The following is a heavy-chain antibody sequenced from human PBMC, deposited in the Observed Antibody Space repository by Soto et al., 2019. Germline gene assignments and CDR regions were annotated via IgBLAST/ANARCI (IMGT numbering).Heavy chain of an antibody. CDR3: ARDPVGVVVPAAFGMDV. Sequence: QVQLQESGPGLVKPSQTLSLTCTVSGGSISSGDYYWSWIRQPPGKGLEWIGYIYYSGSTYYNPSLKSRVTISVDTSKNQFSLKLSSVTAADTAVYYCARDPVGVVVPAAFGMDVWGQGTTVTVSS. V-gene: IGHV4-30-4*01. CDR2: IYYSGST. CDR1: GGSISSGDYY. J-gene: IGHJ6*02. D-gene: IGHD2-2*01.